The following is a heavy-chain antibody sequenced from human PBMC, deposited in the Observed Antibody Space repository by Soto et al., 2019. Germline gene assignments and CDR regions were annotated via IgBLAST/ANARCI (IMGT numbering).Heavy chain of an antibody. CDR3: TSTIFGVVIPGGYYYGMDV. J-gene: IGHJ6*02. D-gene: IGHD3-3*01. CDR1: GFTFGDYA. V-gene: IGHV3-49*03. CDR2: IRSKVYGGTT. Sequence: GGSLRLSCIASGFTFGDYAMSWFRQAPGKGLEWVGFIRSKVYGGTTEYAASVKGRFTISRDDSISIAYLQVNSLKTEDTAVYYCTSTIFGVVIPGGYYYGMDVWGHGPTVTLSS.